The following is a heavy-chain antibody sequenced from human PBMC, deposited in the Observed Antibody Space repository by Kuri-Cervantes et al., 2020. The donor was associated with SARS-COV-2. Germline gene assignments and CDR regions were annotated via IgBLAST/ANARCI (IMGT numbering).Heavy chain of an antibody. CDR1: SGPCSRSTNP. Sequence: SETLSLTCTVSSGPCSRSTNPGAGSASPPGKGFSPSLKSRVTISADTSKNQFSLKLSSVTAADTAVYYCARVGYGDYGRTEPTDYYYYYYMDVWGKGTTVTVSS. CDR3: ARVGYGDYGRTEPTDYYYYYYMDV. J-gene: IGHJ6*03. V-gene: IGHV4-39*01. D-gene: IGHD4-17*01.